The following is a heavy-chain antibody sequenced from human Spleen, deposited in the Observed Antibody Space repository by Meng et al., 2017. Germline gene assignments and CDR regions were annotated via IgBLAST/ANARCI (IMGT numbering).Heavy chain of an antibody. Sequence: GGSLRLSCAASGFTFSSYEMNWVRQAPGKGLEWVSYISSSGDRAYYADSVKGRFTVSRDNAKNSLFLQMNSLRAEDTAVYYCARDPIVGATGGAEVDYWGQGTLVTVSS. CDR3: ARDPIVGATGGAEVDY. V-gene: IGHV3-48*03. D-gene: IGHD1-26*01. J-gene: IGHJ4*02. CDR1: GFTFSSYE. CDR2: ISSSGDRA.